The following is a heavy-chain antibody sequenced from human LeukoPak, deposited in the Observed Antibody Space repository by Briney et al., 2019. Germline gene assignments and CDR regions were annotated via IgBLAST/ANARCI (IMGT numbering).Heavy chain of an antibody. CDR3: AREVPSRWRASYFDY. D-gene: IGHD1-26*01. V-gene: IGHV3-7*01. J-gene: IGHJ4*02. CDR1: GFTFSGHW. Sequence: GGSLRLSCAASGFTFSGHWLSWFRQAPGKGLEWVANINQDGSDKYFVDSVRGRFTISRDNAKNSLYLQMNSLRAEDTAVYYCAREVPSRWRASYFDYWGQGTLVTVSS. CDR2: INQDGSDK.